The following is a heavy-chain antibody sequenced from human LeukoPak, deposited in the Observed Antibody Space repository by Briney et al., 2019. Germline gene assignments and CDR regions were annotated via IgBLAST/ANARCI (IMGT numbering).Heavy chain of an antibody. V-gene: IGHV4-4*07. CDR2: LYSDGTP. CDR3: ARGSSGVTRRYYFDF. D-gene: IGHD3-22*01. Sequence: SETLSLTCTVSGASINGYYWTWVRLPADKGLEWIGRLYSDGTPYYNPSLKSRVTMSVDTSKNQFSLKLRSVTAADTAIYYCARGSSGVTRRYYFDFWGQGALVIVSS. CDR1: GASINGYY. J-gene: IGHJ4*02.